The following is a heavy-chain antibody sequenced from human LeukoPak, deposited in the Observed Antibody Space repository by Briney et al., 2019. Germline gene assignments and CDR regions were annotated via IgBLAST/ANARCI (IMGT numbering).Heavy chain of an antibody. D-gene: IGHD3-22*01. CDR2: IYSGGST. Sequence: TGGSLRLSCAASGFTVSSNYMSWVRQAPGKGLEWVSVIYSGGSTYYADSVKGRFTISRDNSKNTLYLQMNSLRAEDTAVYYCAREGQDSSGSYFDYWGQGTLVTVSS. CDR3: AREGQDSSGSYFDY. V-gene: IGHV3-66*01. CDR1: GFTVSSNY. J-gene: IGHJ4*02.